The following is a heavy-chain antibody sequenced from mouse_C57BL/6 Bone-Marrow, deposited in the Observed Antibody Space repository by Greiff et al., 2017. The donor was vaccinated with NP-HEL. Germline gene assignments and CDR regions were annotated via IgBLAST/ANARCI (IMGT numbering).Heavy chain of an antibody. D-gene: IGHD1-1*01. J-gene: IGHJ2*01. V-gene: IGHV5-6*01. Sequence: EVKVVESGGDLVKPGGSLKLSCAASGFTFSSYGMSWVRQTPDKRLEWVATISSGGSYTYYPDSVKGRFTISRDNAKNTLYLQMSSLKSEDTAMYYCANYYGSSLFDYWGQGTTLTVSS. CDR1: GFTFSSYG. CDR2: ISSGGSYT. CDR3: ANYYGSSLFDY.